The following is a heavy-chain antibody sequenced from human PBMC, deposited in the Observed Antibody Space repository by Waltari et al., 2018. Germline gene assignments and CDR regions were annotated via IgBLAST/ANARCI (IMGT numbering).Heavy chain of an antibody. CDR3: ARGGDLGNY. CDR2: IYPGDSDT. D-gene: IGHD2-21*02. V-gene: IGHV5-51*01. CDR1: GYTLTELS. J-gene: IGHJ4*02. Sequence: VQLVQSGAEVKKPGASVKVSCKVSGYTLTELSMHWVRQMPGKGLEWMGIIYPGDSDTRYSPSFQGQVTISADKSISTAYLQWSSLKASDTAMYYCARGGDLGNYWGQGTLVTVSS.